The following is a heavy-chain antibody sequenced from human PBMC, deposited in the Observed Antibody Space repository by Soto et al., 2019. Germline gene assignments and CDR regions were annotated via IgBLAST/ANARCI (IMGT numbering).Heavy chain of an antibody. V-gene: IGHV5-51*01. CDR3: ARHTVLPTDSGDYGWSDP. CDR1: GYNFDKSW. CDR2: IYPENSDT. J-gene: IGHJ5*02. D-gene: IGHD4-17*01. Sequence: RGESLKISCQGSGYNFDKSWITWVRQVPGKGLEWMGIIYPENSDTRYSPSFHGQVTISADKSINTAYLQWSSLKASDSAIYYCARHTVLPTDSGDYGWSDPWGQGTLVTVSS.